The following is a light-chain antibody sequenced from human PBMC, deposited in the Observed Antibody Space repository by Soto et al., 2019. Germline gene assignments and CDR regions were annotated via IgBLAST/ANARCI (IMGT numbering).Light chain of an antibody. V-gene: IGLV2-8*01. J-gene: IGLJ2*01. CDR2: EVT. Sequence: QSVLTQPPSASGSPGQSVTISCTGTSSDVGAYDYVCWYQQHPGKAPKLMIYEVTKRPSGVSNRFSGSKSGNTASLTISGLQTEDDSHYYCCSYANGNTLLFGGGTKLTVL. CDR1: SSDVGAYDY. CDR3: CSYANGNTLL.